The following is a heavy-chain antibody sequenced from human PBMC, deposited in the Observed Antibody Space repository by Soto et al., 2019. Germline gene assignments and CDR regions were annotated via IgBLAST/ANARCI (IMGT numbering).Heavy chain of an antibody. V-gene: IGHV1-69*13. J-gene: IGHJ6*02. CDR2: IIPIFGTA. CDR1: GGTFSSYA. CDR3: ARVRSIAALNYYYYYGMDV. D-gene: IGHD6-6*01. Sequence: ASVKVSCKASGGTFSSYAISWVRQAPGQGLEWMGGIIPIFGTANYAQKFQGRVTITADESTSTAYMELSSVTAADTAVYYCARVRSIAALNYYYYYGMDVWGQGTTVTVSS.